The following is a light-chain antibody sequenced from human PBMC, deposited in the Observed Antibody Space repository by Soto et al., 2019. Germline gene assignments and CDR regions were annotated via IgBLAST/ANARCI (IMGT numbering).Light chain of an antibody. J-gene: IGKJ4*01. CDR2: GAS. V-gene: IGKV3-15*01. Sequence: EIVMTQSPATLSVSPGERATLSCRASQSVSSNLAWYQQKPGQAPRLLIYGASTRATGIPARFSGSGSGTEFTLTISSLQSEDFAVYYCRQYNNWPSGVTFGGGTKVEIK. CDR3: RQYNNWPSGVT. CDR1: QSVSSN.